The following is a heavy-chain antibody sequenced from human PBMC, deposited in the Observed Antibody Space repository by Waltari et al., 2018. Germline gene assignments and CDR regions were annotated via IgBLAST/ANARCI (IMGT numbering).Heavy chain of an antibody. CDR1: GFTFSSYE. J-gene: IGHJ2*01. D-gene: IGHD6-19*01. CDR2: ISSSGSTI. CDR3: ARVGAVDDWYFDL. Sequence: EVQLVESGGGLVQPGGSLRLSCAASGFTFSSYEMNWVRQAPGKGLEWVSYISSSGSTIYYADSVKGRFTISRDNAKNSLYLQMNSLRAEDTAVYYCARVGAVDDWYFDLWGRGTLVTVSS. V-gene: IGHV3-48*03.